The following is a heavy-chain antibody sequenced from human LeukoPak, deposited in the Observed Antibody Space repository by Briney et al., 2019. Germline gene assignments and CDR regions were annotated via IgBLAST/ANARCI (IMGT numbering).Heavy chain of an antibody. CDR3: ARPYYYDSRIDP. D-gene: IGHD3-22*01. V-gene: IGHV4-30-4*01. Sequence: SETLSLTCTVSGGSFSSSDYYWSWIRQPPGKGLEWIAYMYYSGSTYYNPSLKSRATMSADTSKNQLSLKLSSVTAADTAVYYCARPYYYDSRIDPWGQGILVTVSS. J-gene: IGHJ5*02. CDR1: GGSFSSSDYY. CDR2: MYYSGST.